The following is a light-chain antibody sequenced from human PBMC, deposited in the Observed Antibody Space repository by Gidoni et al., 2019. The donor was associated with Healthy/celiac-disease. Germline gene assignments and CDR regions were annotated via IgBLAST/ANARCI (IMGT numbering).Light chain of an antibody. Sequence: NVMLTQHYTVSEPRGKPVTISCTPSSGGIASNYVQCYQQRPGSSPTTVIYEDNQRPSGGPYRFSGSIDSSSNSASLTISGLKTEDEADYYCQSYYSSNRVFGGWTKLTVL. V-gene: IGLV6-57*01. J-gene: IGLJ3*02. CDR1: SGGIASNY. CDR3: QSYYSSNRV. CDR2: EDN.